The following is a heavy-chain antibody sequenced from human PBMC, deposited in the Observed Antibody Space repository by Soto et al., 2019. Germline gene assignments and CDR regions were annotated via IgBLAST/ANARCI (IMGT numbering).Heavy chain of an antibody. V-gene: IGHV1-46*01. CDR3: ARELGPYYDSSGSDAFDI. J-gene: IGHJ3*02. Sequence: ASVKVSCKASGYTFTSYYMHWVRQAPGQGLEWMGIINPSGGSTSYAQKFQGRVTMTRDTSTSTVYMELSSLRSEDTAVYYCARELGPYYDSSGSDAFDIWGQGTMVTVS. CDR1: GYTFTSYY. CDR2: INPSGGST. D-gene: IGHD3-22*01.